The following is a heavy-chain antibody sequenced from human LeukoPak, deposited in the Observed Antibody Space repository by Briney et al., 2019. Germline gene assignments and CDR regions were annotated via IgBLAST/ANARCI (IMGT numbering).Heavy chain of an antibody. Sequence: GSLRLTCAASRFTFSSYWMSWVRQAPGKGLEWVANIKQDGSEKNYVDSVKGRFIISRDNAKNSLYLQMNTLRADDTAVYYCARDGFGTGSNWGQGTLVTVSS. D-gene: IGHD3-16*01. CDR2: IKQDGSEK. CDR1: RFTFSSYW. J-gene: IGHJ4*02. CDR3: ARDGFGTGSN. V-gene: IGHV3-7*03.